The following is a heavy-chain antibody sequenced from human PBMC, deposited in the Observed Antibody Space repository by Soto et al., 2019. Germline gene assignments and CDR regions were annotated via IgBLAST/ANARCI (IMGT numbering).Heavy chain of an antibody. D-gene: IGHD2-15*01. V-gene: IGHV2-5*02. J-gene: IGHJ4*02. Sequence: QIALKESGPTLVKPTQTLTLTCTFSGFSLTTSDMGVGWIRQPPGKALEWLALIYWDDDKRYSPSLKSRLTNPKHTSKNQVVLTMTNLDPVDTATYYGGHCGGGGNSCSGDYWGQGTLVTVSS. CDR1: GFSLTTSDMG. CDR2: IYWDDDK. CDR3: GHCGGGGNSCSGDY.